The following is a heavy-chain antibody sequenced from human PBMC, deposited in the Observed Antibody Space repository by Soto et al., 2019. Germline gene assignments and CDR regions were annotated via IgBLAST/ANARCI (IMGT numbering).Heavy chain of an antibody. V-gene: IGHV1-69*13. CDR2: IIPIFGTA. D-gene: IGHD3-22*01. J-gene: IGHJ4*02. CDR1: GGTFSSYA. Sequence: SVKVSCKASGGTFSSYAISWVRQAPGQGLEWMGGIIPIFGTANYAQKFQGRVTITADESTSTAYMELSSLRSEDTAVYYCARNSYYYDSSGYSPDYWGQGTLVTVSS. CDR3: ARNSYYYDSSGYSPDY.